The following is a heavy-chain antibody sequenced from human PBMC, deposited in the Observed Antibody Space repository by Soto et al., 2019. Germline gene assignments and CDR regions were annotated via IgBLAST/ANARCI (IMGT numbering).Heavy chain of an antibody. Sequence: SETLSLTCSVSAGSISRYYWGWVRQSPGEGLEWIAHISYTVDASYNPSLKSRVTISLDTSKNQIALSLMSVTAADTAVYYCVGSLMSRAMESFDYRGQGTLVTVSS. CDR3: VGSLMSRAMESFDY. D-gene: IGHD5-18*01. V-gene: IGHV4-59*01. J-gene: IGHJ4*02. CDR2: ISYTVDA. CDR1: AGSISRYY.